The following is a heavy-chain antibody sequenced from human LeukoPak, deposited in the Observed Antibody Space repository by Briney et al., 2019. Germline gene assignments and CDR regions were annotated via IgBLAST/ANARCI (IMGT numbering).Heavy chain of an antibody. D-gene: IGHD5-18*01. V-gene: IGHV3-11*01. CDR1: GFTFSDYF. J-gene: IGHJ4*02. CDR3: ARESRMGYSYDYVGY. Sequence: GGSLRLSCTASGFTFSDYFMSWIRQAPGKGLEWISQISRSGTTIYYADSVKGRFTISRDNAKNSLYLQMNSLRAEDTAVYYCARESRMGYSYDYVGYWGQGTLVTVSS. CDR2: ISRSGTTI.